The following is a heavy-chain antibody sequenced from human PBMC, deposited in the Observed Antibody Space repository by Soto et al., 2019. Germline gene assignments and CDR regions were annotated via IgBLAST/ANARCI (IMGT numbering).Heavy chain of an antibody. CDR2: ISYDGSNK. CDR1: GFTFSSYA. D-gene: IGHD6-13*01. CDR3: ARDRWAAAGPTTNWFDP. V-gene: IGHV3-30-3*01. Sequence: VQLLESGGGLVQPGGSLRLSCAASGFTFSSYAMHWVRQAPGKGLEWVAVISYDGSNKYYADSVKGRFTISRDNSKNTLYLQMNSLRAEDTAVYYCARDRWAAAGPTTNWFDPWGQGTLVTVSS. J-gene: IGHJ5*02.